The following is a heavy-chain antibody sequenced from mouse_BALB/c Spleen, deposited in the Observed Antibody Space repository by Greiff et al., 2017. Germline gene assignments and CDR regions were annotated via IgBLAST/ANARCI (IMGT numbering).Heavy chain of an antibody. V-gene: IGHV1-15*01. CDR3: TKYYGSSHCLGY. CDR2: IDPETGGT. Sequence: QVQLQQSGAELVRPGASVTLSCKASGYTFTDYEMHWVKQTPVHGLEWIGAIDPETGGTAYNQKFKGKATLTADKSSSTAYMELRSLTSEDSAVYYCTKYYGSSHCLGYWGQGTTLTVSS. CDR1: GYTFTDYE. D-gene: IGHD1-1*01. J-gene: IGHJ2*01.